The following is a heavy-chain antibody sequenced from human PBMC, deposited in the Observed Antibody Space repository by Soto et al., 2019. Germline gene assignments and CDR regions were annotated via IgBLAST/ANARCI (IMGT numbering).Heavy chain of an antibody. Sequence: QVQLQESGPGLVKPSETLSLICTVSGASLRSGSYYWSWIRQPPGKGLEWIGYISHSGRTNYDPALKSPLTTSVDTSQNQFSLQLSSVTAADTAVYYCSYGSSFDYWGQGTLVTVSS. V-gene: IGHV4-61*01. CDR1: GASLRSGSYY. CDR2: ISHSGRT. J-gene: IGHJ4*02. CDR3: SYGSSFDY. D-gene: IGHD3-10*01.